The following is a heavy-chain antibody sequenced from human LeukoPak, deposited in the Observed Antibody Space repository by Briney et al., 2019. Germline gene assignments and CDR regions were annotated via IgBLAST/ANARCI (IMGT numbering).Heavy chain of an antibody. J-gene: IGHJ6*03. CDR3: AKDLGAYKGYYYYMDV. D-gene: IGHD2-21*01. CDR1: GFTFSSYG. CDR2: IRYDGSNK. V-gene: IGHV3-30*02. Sequence: GGSLRLSCAASGFTFSSYGMHWVRQAPGKGLEWVAFIRYDGSNKYYADSVKGRFTISRDNSKNTLYLQMNSLRAEDTAVYYCAKDLGAYKGYYYYMDVWGKGTTVTVSS.